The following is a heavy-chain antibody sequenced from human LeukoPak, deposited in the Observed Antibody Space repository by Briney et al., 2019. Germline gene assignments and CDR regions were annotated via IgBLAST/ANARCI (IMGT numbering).Heavy chain of an antibody. D-gene: IGHD6-25*01. Sequence: ASVKVSCKASGGTFSSYAISWVRQAPGQGLEWMGGIIPIFGTANYAQKFQGRVTMTEDTSTDTAYMELSSLRSEDTAVYYCATDSARSLLGGFDWGQGTLVTVSS. CDR3: ATDSARSLLGGFD. J-gene: IGHJ4*02. V-gene: IGHV1-69*06. CDR2: IIPIFGTA. CDR1: GGTFSSYA.